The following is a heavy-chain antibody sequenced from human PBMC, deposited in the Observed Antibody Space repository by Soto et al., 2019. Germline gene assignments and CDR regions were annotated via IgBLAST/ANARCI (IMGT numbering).Heavy chain of an antibody. CDR1: SASFTVYY. Sequence: QVQLQESGPGLVKPSETLSLTCTVSSASFTVYYWSWIRQPPGKGLEWIGYIYYSGSTSYNPSLTSRVTLSADTSKNQFSLKLRSVTAADTAVYYCARDAGGPGDYWGQGVLVTGSS. CDR3: ARDAGGPGDY. V-gene: IGHV4-59*01. J-gene: IGHJ4*02. D-gene: IGHD2-15*01. CDR2: IYYSGST.